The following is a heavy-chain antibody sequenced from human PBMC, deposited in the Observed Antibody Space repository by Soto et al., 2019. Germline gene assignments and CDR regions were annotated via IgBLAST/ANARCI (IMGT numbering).Heavy chain of an antibody. D-gene: IGHD6-13*01. V-gene: IGHV4-34*01. CDR3: ARGMTAAAAPASFDY. J-gene: IGHJ4*02. Sequence: TSETLSLTCAVYGGSFSGYYWSWIRQPPGKGLEWIGEINHSGSTSYNPSLKSRVTISVDTSKNQFSLKLSPVTAADTAVYYCARGMTAAAAPASFDYWGQGTLVTVSS. CDR2: INHSGST. CDR1: GGSFSGYY.